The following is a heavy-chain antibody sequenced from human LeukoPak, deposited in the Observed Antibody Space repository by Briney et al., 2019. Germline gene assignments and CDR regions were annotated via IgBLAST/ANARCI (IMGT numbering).Heavy chain of an antibody. CDR1: GFNFANHA. CDR2: ISGGGDIT. J-gene: IGHJ4*02. D-gene: IGHD1-26*01. CDR3: AKDWLSGSYYD. V-gene: IGHV3-23*01. Sequence: GGSLRLSCAASGFNFANHAMSWVRQTPGKGLEWVSAISGGGDITYYADSVTGRFTISRDNSKNTLYLQMNSLRAEDTAVYYCAKDWLSGSYYDWGQGTLVTVSS.